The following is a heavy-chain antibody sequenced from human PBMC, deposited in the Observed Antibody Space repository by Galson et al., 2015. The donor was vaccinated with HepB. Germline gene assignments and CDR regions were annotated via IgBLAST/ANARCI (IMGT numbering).Heavy chain of an antibody. CDR3: AKRAYGGNSYVDY. CDR1: GFTFSSYA. Sequence: SLRLSCAASGFTFSSYAMCWVRQAPGKGLEWVSAIRTGGGTTHYADSVKGRFTISRDNSRNTLYLQMNSLRAEDTAVYYCAKRAYGGNSYVDYWGQGPLVTVSS. D-gene: IGHD4-23*01. CDR2: IRTGGGTT. J-gene: IGHJ4*02. V-gene: IGHV3-23*01.